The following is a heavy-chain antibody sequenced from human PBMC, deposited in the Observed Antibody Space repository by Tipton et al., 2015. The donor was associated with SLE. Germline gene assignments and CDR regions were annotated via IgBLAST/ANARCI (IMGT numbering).Heavy chain of an antibody. V-gene: IGHV4-59*11. CDR1: GASITRHY. CDR3: ARRDFWAGYFDY. D-gene: IGHD3/OR15-3a*01. J-gene: IGHJ4*02. CDR2: IYYSGST. Sequence: TLSLTCTVSGASITRHYWSWIRQPPGKGLEWIGYIYYSGSTNYHPSLRGRGTISVDTSKNQFSLKLNSVTAADTAVYYCARRDFWAGYFDYWGQGTLVTVSS.